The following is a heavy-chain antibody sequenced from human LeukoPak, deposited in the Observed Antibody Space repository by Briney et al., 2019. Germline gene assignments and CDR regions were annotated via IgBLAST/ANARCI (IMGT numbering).Heavy chain of an antibody. J-gene: IGHJ6*03. Sequence: SETLSLTCAVSGYSISSGYYWGWIRQPPGRGLEWIGSIYHSGSTYYNPSLKSRVTISVDTSKNHFSLKLSSVTAAAPAVYYFARGPDYYYYYYMDVWGKGTTVTVSS. CDR1: GYSISSGYY. CDR3: ARGPDYYYYYYMDV. CDR2: IYHSGST. V-gene: IGHV4-38-2*01.